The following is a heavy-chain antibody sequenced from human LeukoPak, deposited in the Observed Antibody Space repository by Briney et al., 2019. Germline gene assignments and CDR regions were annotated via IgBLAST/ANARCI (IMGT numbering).Heavy chain of an antibody. D-gene: IGHD2/OR15-2a*01. CDR2: ISYDGSNK. CDR1: GFTFSSYA. J-gene: IGHJ4*02. V-gene: IGHV3-30-3*01. CDR3: ARTTVLIVAPFHY. Sequence: GGSLRLSCAASGFTFSSYAMHWVRQAPGKGLEWVAVISYDGSNKYYADSVKGRFTISRDNSKNTLYLQMNSLRAEDTAVYYCARTTVLIVAPFHYWGQGTLVTVSS.